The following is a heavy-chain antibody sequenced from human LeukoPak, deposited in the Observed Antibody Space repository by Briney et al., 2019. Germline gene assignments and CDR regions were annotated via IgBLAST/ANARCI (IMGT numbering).Heavy chain of an antibody. Sequence: SETLSLTCIVSGGSISSSYWSWIRQPPGKGLEWIGSIYYSGSTYYNPSLKSRVTISVDTSKNQFSLKLSSVTAADTAVYYCARGYYDILTGSRGALYWGQGTLVTVSS. CDR1: GGSISSSY. CDR2: IYYSGST. D-gene: IGHD3-9*01. CDR3: ARGYYDILTGSRGALY. J-gene: IGHJ4*02. V-gene: IGHV4-59*12.